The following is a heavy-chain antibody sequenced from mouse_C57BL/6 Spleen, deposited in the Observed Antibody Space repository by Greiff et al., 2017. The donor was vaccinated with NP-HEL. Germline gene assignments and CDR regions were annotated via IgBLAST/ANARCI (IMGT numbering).Heavy chain of an antibody. CDR1: GFTFSDYG. D-gene: IGHD2-3*01. J-gene: IGHJ4*01. CDR3: ARDGYYVDYYAMDY. V-gene: IGHV5-17*01. Sequence: EVQLMESGGGLVKPGGSLKLSCAASGFTFSDYGMHWVRQAPEQGLEWVAYISSGSSTIYYADTVKGRFTIARDNAKNTPFLQMTSLRSEDTAMYYCARDGYYVDYYAMDYWGQGTSVTVSS. CDR2: ISSGSSTI.